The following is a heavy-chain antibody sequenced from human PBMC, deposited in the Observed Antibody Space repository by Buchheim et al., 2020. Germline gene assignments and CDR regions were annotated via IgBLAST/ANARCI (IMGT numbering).Heavy chain of an antibody. J-gene: IGHJ6*02. CDR2: ISSSSSYI. CDR1: GFTFSSYS. CDR3: ARDDRGPWVPQPLLYYYYYGMDV. D-gene: IGHD3-22*01. V-gene: IGHV3-21*01. Sequence: EVQLVESGGGLVKPGGSLRLSCAASGFTFSSYSMNWVRQAPGKGLEWVSSISSSSSYIYYADSVKGRFTISRDNAKNSLYLQMNSLRAEDTAVYYCARDDRGPWVPQPLLYYYYYGMDVWGQGTT.